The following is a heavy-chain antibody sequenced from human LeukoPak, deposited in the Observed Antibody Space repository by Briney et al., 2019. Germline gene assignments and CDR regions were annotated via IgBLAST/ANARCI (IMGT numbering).Heavy chain of an antibody. D-gene: IGHD4-17*01. J-gene: IGHJ3*02. Sequence: PGGSLRLSCAASEFTFSTYSMNWVRQAPGKGLEWVSSINSRSSHIYYADSVKGRLTISRDNVKNSLYLQMNSLRAEDTALYYCAREHGDYGDAFDIWGQGTMVTVSS. CDR3: AREHGDYGDAFDI. V-gene: IGHV3-21*01. CDR2: INSRSSHI. CDR1: EFTFSTYS.